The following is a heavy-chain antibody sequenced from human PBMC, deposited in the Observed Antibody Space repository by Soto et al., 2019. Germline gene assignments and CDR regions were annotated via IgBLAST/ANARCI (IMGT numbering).Heavy chain of an antibody. J-gene: IGHJ3*02. CDR3: ANIGRSDRAFDI. Sequence: TGGSLRLSCTASGFSFGDYVISWFRQAPGKGLEWVANIKPDGSEKNYVDSVKGRFTISRDNAKNSLYLQMNSLRAEDTAVYYCANIGRSDRAFDIWGQGTMVTVSS. CDR2: IKPDGSEK. V-gene: IGHV3-7*01. D-gene: IGHD5-12*01. CDR1: GFSFGDYV.